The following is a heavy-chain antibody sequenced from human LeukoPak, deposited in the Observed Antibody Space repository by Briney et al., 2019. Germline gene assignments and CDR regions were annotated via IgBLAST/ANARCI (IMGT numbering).Heavy chain of an antibody. CDR1: GDSISSFY. CDR2: IYINGDT. D-gene: IGHD1-7*01. CDR3: AKTARTFAS. J-gene: IGHJ5*02. Sequence: SETLSLTCTVSGDSISSFYWSWIRQAPGKGLECIGFIYINGDTSYNPSLKGRATLSLDTSKNQFSLRLTSVTAADSAVYYCAKTARTFASWGPGTLVTVSS. V-gene: IGHV4-4*09.